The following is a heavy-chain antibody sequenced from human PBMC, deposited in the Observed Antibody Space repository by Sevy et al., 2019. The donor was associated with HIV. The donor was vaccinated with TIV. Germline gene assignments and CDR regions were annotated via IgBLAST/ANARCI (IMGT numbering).Heavy chain of an antibody. CDR2: ISYDGSNK. D-gene: IGHD6-19*01. CDR1: GFTFSSYA. CDR3: ARDRRRSSGWVAGYYYYGMDV. V-gene: IGHV3-30-3*01. Sequence: GGSLRLSCAASGFTFSSYAMHWVRQAPGKGLEWVAVISYDGSNKYYADSVKGRFTISRDNSKNTLYLQMNSLRAEDTAVYYCARDRRRSSGWVAGYYYYGMDVWGQGTTVTVSS. J-gene: IGHJ6*02.